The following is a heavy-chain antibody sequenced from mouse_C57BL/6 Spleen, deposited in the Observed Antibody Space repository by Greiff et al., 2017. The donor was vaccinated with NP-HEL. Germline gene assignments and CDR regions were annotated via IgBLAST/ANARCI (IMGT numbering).Heavy chain of an antibody. Sequence: EVQGVESGGGLVKPGGSLKLSCAASGFTFSSYAMSWVRQTPEKRLEWVATISDGGSYTYYPDNVKGRFTIYSDNAQNNLYLQMIHLKSEDTAMYYCASAGDYDGDAMDYWGQGTSVTVSS. CDR1: GFTFSSYA. CDR3: ASAGDYDGDAMDY. J-gene: IGHJ4*01. V-gene: IGHV5-4*01. D-gene: IGHD2-4*01. CDR2: ISDGGSYT.